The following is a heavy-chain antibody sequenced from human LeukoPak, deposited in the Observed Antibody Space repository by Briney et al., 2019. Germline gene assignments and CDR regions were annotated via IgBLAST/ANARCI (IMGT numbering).Heavy chain of an antibody. V-gene: IGHV4-59*01. CDR1: GGSIGSYY. CDR2: IYYSGST. CDR3: ARNLYSSGWYDLDY. Sequence: SETLSLTCTVSGGSIGSYYWSWIRQPPGKGLEWIGYIYYSGSTNYNPSLKSRVTISVDTSKNQFSLKLSSVTAADTAVYYCARNLYSSGWYDLDYWGQGTLVTVSS. D-gene: IGHD6-19*01. J-gene: IGHJ4*02.